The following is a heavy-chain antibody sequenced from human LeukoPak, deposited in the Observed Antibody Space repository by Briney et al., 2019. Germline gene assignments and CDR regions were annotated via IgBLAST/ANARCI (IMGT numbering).Heavy chain of an antibody. CDR3: ARHGGISSGAFDI. D-gene: IGHD6-19*01. J-gene: IGHJ3*02. CDR2: IYYSGST. Sequence: SETLSLTCTVSGGSMSSNYWSWIRLPPGKGLEWIGYIYYSGSTDYNPSLKSRVSISVATSKNQFSLSLGSETAADTAVYYCARHGGISSGAFDIWGQGTMVTVSS. CDR1: GGSMSSNY. V-gene: IGHV4-59*08.